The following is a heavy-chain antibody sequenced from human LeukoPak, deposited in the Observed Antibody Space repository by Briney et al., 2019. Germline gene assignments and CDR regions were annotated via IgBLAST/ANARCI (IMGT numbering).Heavy chain of an antibody. V-gene: IGHV4-39*07. CDR3: AGGVREVGATSGYMNV. Sequence: SETLSLTCTVSGGSISSSSYYWGWIRQPPGKGLEWIGSIYYSGSTYYNPSLKSRVTISVDTSKNQFSLKLSSVTAADTAVYYCAGGVREVGATSGYMNVWGKGTTVTISS. J-gene: IGHJ6*03. D-gene: IGHD1-26*01. CDR2: IYYSGST. CDR1: GGSISSSSYY.